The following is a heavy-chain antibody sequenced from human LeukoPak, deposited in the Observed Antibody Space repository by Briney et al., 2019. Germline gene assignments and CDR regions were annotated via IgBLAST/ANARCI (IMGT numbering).Heavy chain of an antibody. V-gene: IGHV4-59*01. D-gene: IGHD6-13*01. CDR2: IYYSGST. CDR3: ASSQDIAAAGFDY. J-gene: IGHJ4*02. CDR1: GGSISSYY. Sequence: SETLSLTCTVSGGSISSYYWSWIRQPPGKGLEWIGYIYYSGSTNYNPSLKSRVTISVDTSKNQFSLKLSSVTAADTAVYYCASSQDIAAAGFDYWGQGTLVTVSS.